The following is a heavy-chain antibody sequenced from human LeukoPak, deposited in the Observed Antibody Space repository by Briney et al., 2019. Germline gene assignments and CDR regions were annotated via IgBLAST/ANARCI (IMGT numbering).Heavy chain of an antibody. CDR2: IYPSDSDT. CDR3: ARHRPGYSGGPYYFDF. CDR1: VYSFTNYW. J-gene: IGHJ4*02. D-gene: IGHD6-19*01. V-gene: IGHV5-51*01. Sequence: GESLKISCEGSVYSFTNYWIAWVRQRPGKGLEWMGIIYPSDSDTIYSPSFQGQVTISADRSIDTAYLHWSSLKTSDTAIYYCARHRPGYSGGPYYFDFWGQGTLVTVSS.